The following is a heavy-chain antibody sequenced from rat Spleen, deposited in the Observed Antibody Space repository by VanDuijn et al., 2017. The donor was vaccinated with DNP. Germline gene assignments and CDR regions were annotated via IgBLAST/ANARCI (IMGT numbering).Heavy chain of an antibody. CDR1: GFNFNDYW. V-gene: IGHV4-2*01. Sequence: EVKLVESGGGLVQPGRSLKLSCAASGFNFNDYWMGWVRQAPGKGLEWIAVINKDSSTIKYIPSLKDKITISRDNAQKTLNLQMTKLGSEDTAIYYCVREELGVDYWGQGVMVTVSS. CDR3: VREELGVDY. J-gene: IGHJ2*01. D-gene: IGHD4-3*01. CDR2: INKDSSTI.